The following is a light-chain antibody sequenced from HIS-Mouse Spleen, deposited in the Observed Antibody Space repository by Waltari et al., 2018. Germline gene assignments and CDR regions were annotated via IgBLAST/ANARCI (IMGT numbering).Light chain of an antibody. J-gene: IGKJ2*01. Sequence: DIQLTQSPSFLSASVGDRVTITCRASQGISSYLAWYQQKPWKAPKLLIYAASTLQSGVPSRFSGSGSGTEFTLTISSLQPEDFATYYCQQLNSYPLYTFGQGTKLEIK. CDR1: QGISSY. CDR2: AAS. V-gene: IGKV1-9*01. CDR3: QQLNSYPLYT.